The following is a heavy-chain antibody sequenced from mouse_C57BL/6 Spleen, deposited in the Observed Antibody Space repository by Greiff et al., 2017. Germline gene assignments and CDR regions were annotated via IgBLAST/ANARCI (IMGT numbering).Heavy chain of an antibody. CDR2: ISGGGGNT. CDR3: ARQRGYYWYFDD. D-gene: IGHD2-2*01. CDR1: GFTFSSYT. J-gene: IGHJ1*03. V-gene: IGHV5-9*01. Sequence: EVKVVESGGGLVKPGGSLKLSCAASGFTFSSYTMSWVRQTPEKRLEWVATISGGGGNTYYPDSVKGRFTISRDNAKNTLYLQMSSLRSEDTALYYCARQRGYYWYFDDWGTGTTVTVSS.